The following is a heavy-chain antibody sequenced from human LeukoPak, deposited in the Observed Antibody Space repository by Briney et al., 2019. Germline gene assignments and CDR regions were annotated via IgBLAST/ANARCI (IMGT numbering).Heavy chain of an antibody. CDR2: ISSSSSYI. Sequence: TGGSLRLSCAASGFTFSSYEMNWVRQAPGKGLEWVSSISSSSSYIYYADSVKGRFTISRDNAKNSLYLQMNSLRAEDTAVYYCARDQFGVTVDYWGQGTLVTVSS. J-gene: IGHJ4*02. V-gene: IGHV3-21*01. CDR3: ARDQFGVTVDY. D-gene: IGHD3-16*01. CDR1: GFTFSSYE.